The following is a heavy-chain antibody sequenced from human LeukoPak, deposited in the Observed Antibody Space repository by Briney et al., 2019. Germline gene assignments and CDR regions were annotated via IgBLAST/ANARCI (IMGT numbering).Heavy chain of an antibody. J-gene: IGHJ4*02. CDR3: ARARSWLPFEY. D-gene: IGHD6-19*01. V-gene: IGHV4-4*07. Sequence: PSETLSLTCTVSGGSISSYYWSWIRQPAGKGLEWVGRIHSSGSTDYNPSLKSRVTMSVDTSKNQFSLRLTSVTAADSAVYYCARARSWLPFEYWGQGTLVSVSS. CDR1: GGSISSYY. CDR2: IHSSGST.